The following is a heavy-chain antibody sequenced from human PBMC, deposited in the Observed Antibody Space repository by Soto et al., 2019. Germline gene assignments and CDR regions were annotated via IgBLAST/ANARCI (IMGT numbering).Heavy chain of an antibody. CDR2: ISHDGSYK. CDR1: GXSFTTYV. V-gene: IGHV3-30*18. D-gene: IGHD1-26*01. Sequence: LRLSCAASGXSFTTYVMHWVRQAPGKGLEWVAVISHDGSYKYYGDAVKGRFTISRDTSKNAVYLEMNSLRPEDTAVYYCAKGLLAIVGTTLPRDAFNIWGQGTMVTVSS. CDR3: AKGLLAIVGTTLPRDAFNI. J-gene: IGHJ3*02.